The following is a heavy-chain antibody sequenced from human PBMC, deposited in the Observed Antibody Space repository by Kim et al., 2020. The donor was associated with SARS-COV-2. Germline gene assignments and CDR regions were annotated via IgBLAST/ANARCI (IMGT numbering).Heavy chain of an antibody. J-gene: IGHJ4*02. V-gene: IGHV1-69*13. CDR2: IIPIFGTA. Sequence: SVKVSCKASGGTFSSYAISWVRQAPGQGLEWMGGIIPIFGTANYAQKFQGRVTITADESTSTAYMELSSLRSEDTAVYYCARDRYYYDSSGYYFDNGGDYWGQGTLVTVSS. CDR1: GGTFSSYA. CDR3: ARDRYYYDSSGYYFDNGGDY. D-gene: IGHD3-22*01.